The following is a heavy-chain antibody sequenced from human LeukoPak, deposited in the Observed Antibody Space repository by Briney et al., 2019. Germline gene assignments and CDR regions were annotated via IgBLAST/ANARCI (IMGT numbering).Heavy chain of an antibody. D-gene: IGHD6-19*01. CDR3: ARDIVGAGTINSYYYGMDV. CDR1: GYTFNNYY. J-gene: IGHJ6*02. Sequence: ASVKVSCKASGYTFNNYYMYWARQAPGQGLEWMGMINPSGGGTSYAQKFQGRVTMTRDTSTSTVYMELSSLRSEDTAVYYCARDIVGAGTINSYYYGMDVWGQGITVTVSS. CDR2: INPSGGGT. V-gene: IGHV1-46*02.